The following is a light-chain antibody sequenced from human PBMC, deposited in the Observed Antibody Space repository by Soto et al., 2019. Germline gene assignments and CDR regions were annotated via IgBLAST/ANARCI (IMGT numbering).Light chain of an antibody. Sequence: DIQMTQSPSTLSASVGGRVTITCRASQSISSWLAWYQQKPGKAPKLLIYDASSLESGVPSRFSGSGSGTEFTLTISSLQPDDFATYYCQQYNSYSRFGQGTKVDIK. J-gene: IGKJ1*01. V-gene: IGKV1-5*01. CDR1: QSISSW. CDR3: QQYNSYSR. CDR2: DAS.